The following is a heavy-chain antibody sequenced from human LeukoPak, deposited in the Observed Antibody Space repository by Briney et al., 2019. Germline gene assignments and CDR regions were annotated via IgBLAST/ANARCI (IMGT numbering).Heavy chain of an antibody. D-gene: IGHD3-3*01. CDR2: IWYDGSNK. CDR3: AREVYDFWSGYKTPPYYYYGMDV. CDR1: GFTFSSYG. Sequence: GGSLRLSCAASGFTFSSYGMHWVRQAPGKGLEWVAVIWYDGSNKYYADSVKGRFTISRENSKNTLYLQMNSLRAEDTAVYYCAREVYDFWSGYKTPPYYYYGMDVWGQGTTVTVSS. J-gene: IGHJ6*02. V-gene: IGHV3-33*01.